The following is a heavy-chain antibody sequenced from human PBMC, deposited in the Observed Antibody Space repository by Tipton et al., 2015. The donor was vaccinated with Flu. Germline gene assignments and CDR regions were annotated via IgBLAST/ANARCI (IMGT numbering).Heavy chain of an antibody. CDR1: GYSFTSYW. Sequence: QLVQSGAEVKKPGESLKISCKGSGYSFTSYWIGWVRQMPGKGLEWMGIIYPGDSDTRYSPSFQGQVTISADKSISTAYLQRSSLKASDTAMYYCARHQTDSGDLHGMDVWGQGTTVTVSS. D-gene: IGHD4-17*01. V-gene: IGHV5-51*01. J-gene: IGHJ6*02. CDR3: ARHQTDSGDLHGMDV. CDR2: IYPGDSDT.